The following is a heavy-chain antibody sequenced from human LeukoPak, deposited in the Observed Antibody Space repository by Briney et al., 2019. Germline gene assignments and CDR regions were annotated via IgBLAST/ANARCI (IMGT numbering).Heavy chain of an antibody. D-gene: IGHD2-8*01. CDR3: ASSMVYGRWFDP. CDR1: GGSISSYY. Sequence: SETLSLTCTVSGGSISSYYWSWIRQPAGKGLEWIGRIYTSGSTNYNPSLKSRVTISVDKSKNQFSLKLSSVTAAGTAVYYCASSMVYGRWFDPWGQGTLVTVSS. V-gene: IGHV4-4*07. J-gene: IGHJ5*02. CDR2: IYTSGST.